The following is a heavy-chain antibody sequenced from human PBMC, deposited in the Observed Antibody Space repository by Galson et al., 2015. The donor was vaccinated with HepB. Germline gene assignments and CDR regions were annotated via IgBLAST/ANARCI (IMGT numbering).Heavy chain of an antibody. Sequence: SETLSLTCAVYGGSFSDYYWSWIRQPPGKGLEWIGEINHSGSTNDNPSLKSRITISVDTSKNQFSLKLTSVTAADAAVYYCAGKRTGVGASQEGDYWGQGTLVTVSS. D-gene: IGHD1-26*01. J-gene: IGHJ4*02. V-gene: IGHV4-34*01. CDR1: GGSFSDYY. CDR3: AGKRTGVGASQEGDY. CDR2: INHSGST.